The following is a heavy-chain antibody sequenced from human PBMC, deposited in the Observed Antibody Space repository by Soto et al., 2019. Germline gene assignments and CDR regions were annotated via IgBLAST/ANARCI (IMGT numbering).Heavy chain of an antibody. Sequence: SLRLSCAASGFTFDDYAMHWVRQGPGKGLEWVSSISWNSGDIVYADSVKGRFTISRDNPKNSLYLQMNSLRVEDTAFYYCAKNTGGGGGRNIWYYFDSWGLGT. CDR3: AKNTGGGGGRNIWYYFDS. V-gene: IGHV3-9*01. CDR1: GFTFDDYA. D-gene: IGHD3-16*01. CDR2: ISWNSGDI. J-gene: IGHJ4*02.